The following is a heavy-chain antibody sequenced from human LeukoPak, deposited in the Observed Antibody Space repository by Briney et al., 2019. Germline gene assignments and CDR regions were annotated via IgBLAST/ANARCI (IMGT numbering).Heavy chain of an antibody. CDR3: ARRVGPNYYYYMDV. Sequence: SETLSLTCTVSGGSISSSSYYWGWIRQPPGKGLEWIGSIYYSGSTYYNPSLKSRVTISVDTSKNQFSLKLSSVTAADTAVYYCARRVGPNYYYYMDVWGKGTTVTVSS. CDR2: IYYSGST. V-gene: IGHV4-39*01. D-gene: IGHD1-26*01. J-gene: IGHJ6*03. CDR1: GGSISSSSYY.